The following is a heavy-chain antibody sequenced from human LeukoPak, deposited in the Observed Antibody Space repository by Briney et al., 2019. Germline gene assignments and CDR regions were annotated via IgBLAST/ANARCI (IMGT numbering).Heavy chain of an antibody. Sequence: GGSLRLSCAASGFTFSSFRMNWVRQAPGKGLEWLSDISVTSEKSYADSVKGRFTISRDSSKNTLFLQMNSLRAEDTAVYYCAKYCSGGSCYSGLYWGQGTLVTVSS. J-gene: IGHJ4*02. V-gene: IGHV3-23*01. CDR1: GFTFSSFR. CDR2: ISVTSEK. CDR3: AKYCSGGSCYSGLY. D-gene: IGHD2-15*01.